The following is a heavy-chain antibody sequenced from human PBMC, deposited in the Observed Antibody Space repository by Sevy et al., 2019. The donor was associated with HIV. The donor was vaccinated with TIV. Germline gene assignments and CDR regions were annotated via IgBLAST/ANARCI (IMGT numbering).Heavy chain of an antibody. D-gene: IGHD6-19*01. CDR1: GGSISSYY. Sequence: LPETLSLTCTVSGGSISSYYWSWIRQPPGKGLEWIGYIYYSGSTNYNPSLKSRVTISVDTSKNQFSLKLSSVTAADTAVYYCARVVRIAVAGMRTTGDDAFDIWGQGTMVTVSS. CDR2: IYYSGST. V-gene: IGHV4-59*01. CDR3: ARVVRIAVAGMRTTGDDAFDI. J-gene: IGHJ3*02.